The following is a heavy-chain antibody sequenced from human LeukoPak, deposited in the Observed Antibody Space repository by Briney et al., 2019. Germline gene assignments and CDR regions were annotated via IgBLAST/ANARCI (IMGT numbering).Heavy chain of an antibody. CDR3: ARMNYGDSRFDY. J-gene: IGHJ4*02. V-gene: IGHV3-66*01. Sequence: GGSLRLSCAASGFTVSSNYMSWVRQAPGKGLEWVSVIYSSGSTYYADSVKGRFTISRDNSKNTLYLQMNSLRAEDTAVYYCARMNYGDSRFDYWGQGTLVTVSS. CDR1: GFTVSSNY. CDR2: IYSSGST. D-gene: IGHD4-17*01.